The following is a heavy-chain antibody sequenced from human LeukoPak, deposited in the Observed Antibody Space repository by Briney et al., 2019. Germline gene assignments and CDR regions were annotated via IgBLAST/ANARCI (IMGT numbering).Heavy chain of an antibody. V-gene: IGHV3-30*03. CDR3: ARGMGIFGVVQAFDY. CDR2: ISYDGSNK. D-gene: IGHD3-3*01. Sequence: GGSLRLSCAASGFTFSSYGMHWVRQAPGKGLEWVAVISYDGSNKNYADSVKGRFTISRDNSKNSLYLQMNSLRAEDTAVYYCARGMGIFGVVQAFDYWGQGTLVTVSS. J-gene: IGHJ4*02. CDR1: GFTFSSYG.